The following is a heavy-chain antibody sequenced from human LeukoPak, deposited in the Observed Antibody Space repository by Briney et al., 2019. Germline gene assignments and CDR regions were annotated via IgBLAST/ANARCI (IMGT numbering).Heavy chain of an antibody. J-gene: IGHJ5*01. D-gene: IGHD3-16*01. CDR2: VYYTGYT. CDR1: GGSLGNYY. V-gene: IGHV4-59*01. CDR3: ARHRGELITSYNYFDP. Sequence: PSETLSLTCTVSGGSLGNYYWSWIRQPPGQGLEWVGYVYYTGYTTYNPSLKSRVTISVDMSQNKFSLILTSVTAADTAVYYCARHRGELITSYNYFDPWGQGTLVTVSS.